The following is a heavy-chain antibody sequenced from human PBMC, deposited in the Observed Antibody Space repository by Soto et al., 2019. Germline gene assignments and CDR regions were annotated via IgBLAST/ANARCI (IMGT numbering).Heavy chain of an antibody. Sequence: QMQLAESGGGVVQPGRSLRLSCAASGFSFSSYGMYWVSQAPGKGLEWLANIRYDGSKEYYADFVKGRFTISRDNSKNTLYLQMNSLRAEDTAVYSCARDRTYFGSGAVGMDVWCQGTTVTVSS. CDR3: ARDRTYFGSGAVGMDV. V-gene: IGHV3-33*01. CDR1: GFSFSSYG. D-gene: IGHD3-10*01. J-gene: IGHJ6*02. CDR2: IRYDGSKE.